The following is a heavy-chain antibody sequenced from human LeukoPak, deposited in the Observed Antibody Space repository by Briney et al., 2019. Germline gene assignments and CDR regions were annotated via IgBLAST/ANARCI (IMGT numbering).Heavy chain of an antibody. Sequence: QPGGSLRLSCAASGFTVGSSYMNWVRQAPGKGLEWVPVIYTGGSTYYADSVKGRFTISRDNSKNTLYLQMNSLRAEDTAVYYCARDANKKNYFDCWGQGTLVTVSS. V-gene: IGHV3-53*01. J-gene: IGHJ4*02. CDR3: ARDANKKNYFDC. D-gene: IGHD2/OR15-2a*01. CDR1: GFTVGSSY. CDR2: IYTGGST.